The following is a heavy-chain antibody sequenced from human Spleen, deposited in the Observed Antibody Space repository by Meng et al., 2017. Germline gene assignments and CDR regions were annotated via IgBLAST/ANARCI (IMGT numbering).Heavy chain of an antibody. CDR1: GYSFSGDY. V-gene: IGHV1-2*02. Sequence: ASVKVSCKASGYSFSGDYLHWVRQAPGQGLEWLGWINRNNGDTKYAENFQGRVTMTRDTSISTAYMELRSLRSDDTAVYYCAREDTVTSGTFDYWGQGTRVTVAS. J-gene: IGHJ4*02. CDR3: AREDTVTSGTFDY. D-gene: IGHD3-10*01. CDR2: INRNNGDT.